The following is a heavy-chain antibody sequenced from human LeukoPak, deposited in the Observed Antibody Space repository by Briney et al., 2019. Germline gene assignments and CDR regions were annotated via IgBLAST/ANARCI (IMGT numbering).Heavy chain of an antibody. CDR3: ASTSSISYYYYMDV. D-gene: IGHD6-6*01. Sequence: PSETLSLTCAVYGGSFSGYYWSWTRQPPGKGLEWIGEINHSGSTNYNPSLKSRVTISVDTSKNQFSLKLSSVTAADTAVYYCASTSSISYYYYMDVWGKGTTVTVSS. V-gene: IGHV4-34*01. CDR2: INHSGST. J-gene: IGHJ6*03. CDR1: GGSFSGYY.